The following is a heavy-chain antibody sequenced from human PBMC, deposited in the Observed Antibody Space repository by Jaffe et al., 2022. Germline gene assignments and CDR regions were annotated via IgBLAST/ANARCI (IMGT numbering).Heavy chain of an antibody. CDR1: GFTFSDYY. D-gene: IGHD3-3*01. Sequence: QVQLVESGGGLVKPGGSLRLSCAASGFTFSDYYMSWIRQAPGKGLEWVSYISSSGSTIYYADSVKGRFTISRDNAKNSLYLQMNSLRAEDTAVYYCARDLADDTIFGVVKSYKVSRYYYYMDVWGKGTTVTVSS. CDR3: ARDLADDTIFGVVKSYKVSRYYYYMDV. CDR2: ISSSGSTI. J-gene: IGHJ6*03. V-gene: IGHV3-11*01.